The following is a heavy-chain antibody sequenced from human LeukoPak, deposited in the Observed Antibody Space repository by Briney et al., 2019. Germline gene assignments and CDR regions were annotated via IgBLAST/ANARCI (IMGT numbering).Heavy chain of an antibody. CDR2: INTNTGNP. V-gene: IGHV7-4-1*02. J-gene: IGHJ4*02. Sequence: AASVKVSCKASGYTFTSYDINWVRQAPGQGLEWMGWINTNTGNPMYAQGFTGRFVFSLDTSVSTAYLQISSLKAEDTAVYYCARLSAHSGSHHDYWGQGTLVTVSS. D-gene: IGHD1-26*01. CDR1: GYTFTSYD. CDR3: ARLSAHSGSHHDY.